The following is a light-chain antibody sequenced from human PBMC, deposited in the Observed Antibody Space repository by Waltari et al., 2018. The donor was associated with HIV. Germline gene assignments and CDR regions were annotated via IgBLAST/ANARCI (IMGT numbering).Light chain of an antibody. V-gene: IGLV1-47*01. Sequence: QSVLTQPPSASGAPGPTVTISCSGSTSNVETQWVYWYQQLPGTAPKLLIYRNYQRPSGVPDRFSSSKSGASASLIISGLRSEDEADYFCGVWDSTLKQWLFGGRTKLTVL. CDR2: RNY. J-gene: IGLJ3*02. CDR1: TSNVETQW. CDR3: GVWDSTLKQWL.